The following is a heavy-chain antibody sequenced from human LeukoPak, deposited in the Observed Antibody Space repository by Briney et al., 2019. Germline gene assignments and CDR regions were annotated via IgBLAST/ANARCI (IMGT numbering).Heavy chain of an antibody. CDR2: ISSSSSYI. V-gene: IGHV3-21*01. J-gene: IGHJ4*02. CDR3: ARDRQQQLVRAPFDY. CDR1: GFTFSSYT. D-gene: IGHD6-13*01. Sequence: PGGSLRLSCAASGFTFSSYTMNWVRQAPAKGLEWVSSISSSSSYIYYADSVKGRFTISRDNAKNPLYLQMNSLRAEDTAVYYCARDRQQQLVRAPFDYWGQGTLVTVSS.